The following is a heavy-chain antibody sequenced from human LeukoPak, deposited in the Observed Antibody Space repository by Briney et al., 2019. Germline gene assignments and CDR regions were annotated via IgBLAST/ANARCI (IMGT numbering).Heavy chain of an antibody. D-gene: IGHD2-2*01. CDR1: GGTISSYA. J-gene: IGHJ4*02. V-gene: IGHV1-69*06. Sequence: SVKVSCKASGGTISSYAISWVRQAPGQGLEWMGGLIPIFGTANYAQKFQGRVTITADKSTSTAYMELSSLRSEDTAVYYCAGTPTRDCSSTSCYQFDYWGQGTLVTVSS. CDR2: LIPIFGTA. CDR3: AGTPTRDCSSTSCYQFDY.